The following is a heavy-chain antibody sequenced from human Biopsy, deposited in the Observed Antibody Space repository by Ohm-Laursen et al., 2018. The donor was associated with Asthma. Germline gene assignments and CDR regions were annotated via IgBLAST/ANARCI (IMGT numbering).Heavy chain of an antibody. J-gene: IGHJ4*02. V-gene: IGHV4-31*03. CDR1: YGSITSGGYY. CDR3: ARAQDYYDSRGYYRSFDY. D-gene: IGHD3-22*01. CDR2: IYYSGST. Sequence: SQTPSLTCTVSYGSITSGGYYWTWIRQHPGKGLGWIGFIYYSGSTYYNPSLKSRVSISIDTSKNQFSLKLSSVTAADTAVYYCARAQDYYDSRGYYRSFDYWGQGTLVTVSS.